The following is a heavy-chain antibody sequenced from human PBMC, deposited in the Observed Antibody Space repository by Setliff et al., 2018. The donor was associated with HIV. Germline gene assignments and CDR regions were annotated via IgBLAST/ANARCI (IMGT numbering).Heavy chain of an antibody. Sequence: SETLSLTCAVSGGSISSSNWWNWVRQPPGKGLEWIGEIYHTGGTNYNPSLKSRLTISVDKSNNQFSLKLSSVTAADTAVYYCARGFRSGRIFGIDYWGQGTLVTVSS. CDR3: ARGFRSGRIFGIDY. CDR2: IYHTGGT. V-gene: IGHV4-4*02. CDR1: GGSISSSNW. D-gene: IGHD3-3*01. J-gene: IGHJ4*02.